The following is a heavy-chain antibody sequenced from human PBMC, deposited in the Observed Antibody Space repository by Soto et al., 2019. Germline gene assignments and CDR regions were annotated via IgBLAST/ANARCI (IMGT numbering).Heavy chain of an antibody. Sequence: PGGSLRLSCAASGFIFRYYYMSWIRQAPGRGPEWISYISGSGTTINYADSVRGRFTISRDNAKNSVYLQMDSLRVEDTALYYCARDRRGQNYFDSWGQGTLVTVSS. V-gene: IGHV3-11*01. CDR2: ISGSGTTI. J-gene: IGHJ4*02. CDR1: GFIFRYYY. CDR3: ARDRRGQNYFDS.